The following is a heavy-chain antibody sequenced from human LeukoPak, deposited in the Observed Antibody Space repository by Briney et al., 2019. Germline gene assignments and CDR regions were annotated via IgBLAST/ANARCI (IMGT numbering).Heavy chain of an antibody. D-gene: IGHD5-18*01. J-gene: IGHJ4*02. V-gene: IGHV3-21*01. CDR3: ASTPLKIQPAA. Sequence: GGSLRLSCAASGFTFSSFSMNWVRQAPGKGLEWVSSISPSGSLISYADSVKGRFTISRDNTNNSVYLQMSSLRVEGTGVYYCASTPLKIQPAAWGQGTLVAVSS. CDR1: GFTFSSFS. CDR2: ISPSGSLI.